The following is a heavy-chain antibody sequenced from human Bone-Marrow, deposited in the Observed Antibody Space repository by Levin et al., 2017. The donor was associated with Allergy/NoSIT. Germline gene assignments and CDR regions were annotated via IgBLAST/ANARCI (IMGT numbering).Heavy chain of an antibody. J-gene: IGHJ4*02. Sequence: GESLKISCAASGFTFSGYWMQWVRQAPGKGLVWVSDISSDGSTTRYADSVKGRFTISRDNAKNTVNLQMNSLRAEDTAVYYCARDLTRSFDYWGQGALVTVSS. CDR2: ISSDGSTT. V-gene: IGHV3-74*01. CDR3: ARDLTRSFDY. CDR1: GFTFSGYW.